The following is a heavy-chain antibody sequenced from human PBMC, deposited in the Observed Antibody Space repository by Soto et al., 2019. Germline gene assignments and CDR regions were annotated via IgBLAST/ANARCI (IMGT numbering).Heavy chain of an antibody. V-gene: IGHV4-59*01. J-gene: IGHJ6*02. CDR3: ARDQGGEFLKGSGMDV. CDR2: IYYSGET. CDR1: GDSISRYY. Sequence: QVQLQESGPGLVKPSETLSLTCTVSGDSISRYYWSWIRLSPGKGLEWIGYIYYSGETNYNPSVKSRVTIPVDRTQNQCSLKLRSVTAADTAVYYCARDQGGEFLKGSGMDVWGQGPTVTVSS. D-gene: IGHD3-10*01.